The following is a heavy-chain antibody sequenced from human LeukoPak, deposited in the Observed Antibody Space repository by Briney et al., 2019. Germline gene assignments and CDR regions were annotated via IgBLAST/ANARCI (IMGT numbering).Heavy chain of an antibody. CDR2: ISYDGSKK. Sequence: GGSLRLSCAASGFTFSSYSIRCAHQAPGKGWGWDALISYDGSKKTYAPSGNGRFTRSRDKSKNTLCLQMNSMRAEDMAVYYCARENIVVVTLDYWGQGTLVTVSS. D-gene: IGHD2-2*01. V-gene: IGHV3-30-3*01. CDR3: ARENIVVVTLDY. CDR1: GFTFSSYS. J-gene: IGHJ4*02.